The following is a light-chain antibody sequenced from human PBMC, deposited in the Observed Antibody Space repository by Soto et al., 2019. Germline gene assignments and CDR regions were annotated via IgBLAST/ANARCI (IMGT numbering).Light chain of an antibody. V-gene: IGKV3-15*01. J-gene: IGKJ1*01. CDR1: QSVSSN. CDR3: QQYNNWRT. CDR2: GAS. Sequence: VVMTQSPATLSVSPGERATLSFRASQSVSSNLAWYQQKPGQAPRLLIYGASTRATGIPARFSGSGSGTEFALTINNLQSEDFAVYYCQQYNNWRTFGQGTKVDI.